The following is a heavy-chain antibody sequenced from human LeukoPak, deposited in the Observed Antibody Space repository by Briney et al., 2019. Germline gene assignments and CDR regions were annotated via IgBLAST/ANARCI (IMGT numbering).Heavy chain of an antibody. D-gene: IGHD3-10*01. V-gene: IGHV3-23*01. Sequence: PGGSLRLSCEASGFTFSTFAMIWVRQPPGKGLEWVSSIFPSGGEIHYADSVRGRFTISRDNGRNTVFLQMSSLRAEDTALYYCARKSASGNYPLDYWGQGTLVTVSS. J-gene: IGHJ4*02. CDR2: IFPSGGEI. CDR1: GFTFSTFA. CDR3: ARKSASGNYPLDY.